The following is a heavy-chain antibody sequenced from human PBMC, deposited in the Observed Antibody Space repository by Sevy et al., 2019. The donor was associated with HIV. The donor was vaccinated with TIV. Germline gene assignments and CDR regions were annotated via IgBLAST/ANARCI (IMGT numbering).Heavy chain of an antibody. J-gene: IGHJ3*01. CDR1: GFIFPDYA. Sequence: GGSLRLSCAASGFIFPDYAMSWVRQPPGKGLEWVSGINWNADNTGYADSLKGRFTISRDNAKNSLYLEINSLRAEDTALYYCARSTYYYDTTRYGAFDLRGQGTLVTVSS. CDR2: INWNADNT. CDR3: ARSTYYYDTTRYGAFDL. V-gene: IGHV3-20*04. D-gene: IGHD3-22*01.